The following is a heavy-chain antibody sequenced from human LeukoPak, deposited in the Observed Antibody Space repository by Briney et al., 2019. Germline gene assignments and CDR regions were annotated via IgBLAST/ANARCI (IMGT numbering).Heavy chain of an antibody. D-gene: IGHD3-22*01. CDR3: ATGWLLLRSLDY. J-gene: IGHJ4*02. CDR2: FDPEDGET. V-gene: IGHV1-24*01. Sequence: ASVKVSCKVSGYTLTELSMHWVRQAPGKGLEWMGGFDPEDGETIYAQKFQGRVTMTEDTSTDTAYMELSSLRSEDTAVYYCATGWLLLRSLDYWGQGTLVTVSS. CDR1: GYTLTELS.